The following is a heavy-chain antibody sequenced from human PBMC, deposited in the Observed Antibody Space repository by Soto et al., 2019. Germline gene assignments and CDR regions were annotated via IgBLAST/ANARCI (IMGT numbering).Heavy chain of an antibody. CDR1: GGTFSSYT. Sequence: GASVKVSCKASGGTFSSYTISWVRQAPGQGLEWMGRIIPILGIASYAQKFQGRVTITADKSTSTAYMELSSLRSEDTAVYYCAEGYCSGGISEYIQGSFDSCGQALMLTLS. CDR2: IIPILGIA. V-gene: IGHV1-69*02. CDR3: AEGYCSGGISEYIQGSFDS. D-gene: IGHD2-15*01. J-gene: IGHJ3*02.